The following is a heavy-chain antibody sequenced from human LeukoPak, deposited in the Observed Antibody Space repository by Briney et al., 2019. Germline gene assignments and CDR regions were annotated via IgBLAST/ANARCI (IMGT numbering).Heavy chain of an antibody. D-gene: IGHD3-22*01. CDR2: IYPADSDT. CDR1: GYSFSTYW. J-gene: IGHJ4*02. CDR3: ARRSSGYYYVAVDY. V-gene: IGHV5-51*01. Sequence: GESLKISCKGSGYSFSTYWIGWVRQMPGKGLEWMGIIYPADSDTKYSPSFQGQVTISVDKSISTAYLQWSSLKASDTAMYYCARRSSGYYYVAVDYWGQGTLVTVSS.